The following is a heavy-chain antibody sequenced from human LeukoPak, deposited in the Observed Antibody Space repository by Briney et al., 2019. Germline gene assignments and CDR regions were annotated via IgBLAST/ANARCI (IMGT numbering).Heavy chain of an antibody. V-gene: IGHV3-23*01. Sequence: PGGSLRLSCAASGFTFSSYGMSWVRQAPGKGLEWVSAISGSGGSTYYADSVKGRFTISRDNSKNTLYLQMNSLRAEDTAVYYCAKDLRGDSSGWYPWFAFDIWGQGTVVTVSS. J-gene: IGHJ3*02. CDR3: AKDLRGDSSGWYPWFAFDI. D-gene: IGHD6-19*01. CDR1: GFTFSSYG. CDR2: ISGSGGST.